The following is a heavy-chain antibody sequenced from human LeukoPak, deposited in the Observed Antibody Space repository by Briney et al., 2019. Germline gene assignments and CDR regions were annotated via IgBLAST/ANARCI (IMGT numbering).Heavy chain of an antibody. Sequence: GGSLRLSCAASGFTFSSYAMGWVRQAPGKGLEWVSAISGSGGSTYYPDSVEGRFTISRDNSKNTLYLQMNSLRAEDTAMYYCAKTIPYWYFDLWGRGTLVTVSS. CDR1: GFTFSSYA. D-gene: IGHD5-24*01. CDR3: AKTIPYWYFDL. J-gene: IGHJ2*01. CDR2: ISGSGGST. V-gene: IGHV3-23*01.